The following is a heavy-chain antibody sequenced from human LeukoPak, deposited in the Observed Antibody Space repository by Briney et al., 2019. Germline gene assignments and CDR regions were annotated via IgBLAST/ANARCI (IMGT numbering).Heavy chain of an antibody. V-gene: IGHV4-59*12. CDR3: ARGSHFVYYYDSSGYYYDY. Sequence: SETLSLTCTVSGGSISSYYWSWIRQPPGKGLEWIGYIYYSGSTNYNPSLKSRVTISVDTSKNQFSLKLSSVTAADTAVYYCARGSHFVYYYDSSGYYYDYWGQGTLVTVSS. J-gene: IGHJ4*02. CDR1: GGSISSYY. D-gene: IGHD3-22*01. CDR2: IYYSGST.